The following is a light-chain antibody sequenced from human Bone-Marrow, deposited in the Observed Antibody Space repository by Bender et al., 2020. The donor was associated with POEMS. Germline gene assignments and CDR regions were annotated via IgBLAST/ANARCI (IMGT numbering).Light chain of an antibody. CDR1: TRDVGGYKY. CDR3: SSYTSSDTWV. V-gene: IGLV2-14*03. CDR2: DVS. J-gene: IGLJ3*02. Sequence: QSALTQPPSASGSPGQSLTISCTGTTRDVGGYKYVSWYQQHPGEAPRLMIYDVSNRPSGVSNRFSGSKSGNTASLTISGLQAEDEADYYCSSYTSSDTWVFGGGTKLTVL.